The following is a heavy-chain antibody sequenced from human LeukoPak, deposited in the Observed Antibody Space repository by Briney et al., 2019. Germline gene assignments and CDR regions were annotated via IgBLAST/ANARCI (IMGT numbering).Heavy chain of an antibody. CDR3: VRDVSQRRHFDY. D-gene: IGHD1-1*01. V-gene: IGHV4-30-2*01. CDR2: FYGSGSA. Sequence: PSETLSLTCTVSGDSISSGAYYWSWIRQPPGKGLEWIGYFYGSGSASYNPSLKSRVTISVDRSNNRFSLKMSSVTAADTAVYYCVRDVSQRRHFDYWGQGTLVTVSS. J-gene: IGHJ4*02. CDR1: GDSISSGAYY.